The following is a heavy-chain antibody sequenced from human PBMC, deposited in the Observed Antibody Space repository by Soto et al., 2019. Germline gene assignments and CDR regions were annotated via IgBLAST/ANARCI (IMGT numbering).Heavy chain of an antibody. Sequence: SQTLSLTCAISGDSVSSNSAAWNWIRQSPSRGLEWLGRTYYRSKWYNDYAVSVKSRITINPDTSKNQFSLQLNSVTPEDTAVYYCARVETAAGKPYYYGMDVWGQGTTVTVSS. D-gene: IGHD6-13*01. CDR3: ARVETAAGKPYYYGMDV. J-gene: IGHJ6*02. CDR1: GDSVSSNSAA. V-gene: IGHV6-1*01. CDR2: TYYRSKWYN.